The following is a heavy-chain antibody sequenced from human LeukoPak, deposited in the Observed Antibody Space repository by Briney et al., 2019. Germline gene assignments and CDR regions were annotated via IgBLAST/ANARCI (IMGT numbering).Heavy chain of an antibody. D-gene: IGHD3-22*01. CDR1: GGTFSSYA. Sequence: GASVKVSCKASGGTFSSYAISWVRQAPGQGLEWMGGIIPIFGTANYAQKFQGRVTITADESTSTAYMELSSLRSEDTAVYYCARDENYYDSSGYYYLDWGQGTLVTVSS. J-gene: IGHJ4*02. CDR2: IIPIFGTA. CDR3: ARDENYYDSSGYYYLD. V-gene: IGHV1-69*13.